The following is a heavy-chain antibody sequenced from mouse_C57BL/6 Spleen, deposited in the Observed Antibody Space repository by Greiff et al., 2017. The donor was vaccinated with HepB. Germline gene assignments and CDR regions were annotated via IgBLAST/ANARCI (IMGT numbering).Heavy chain of an antibody. CDR2: IDPSDSYT. V-gene: IGHV1-69*01. Sequence: VQLQQPGAELVMPGASVKLSCKASGYTFTSYWMHWVKQRPGQGLEWIGEIDPSDSYTNYNQKFKGKSTLTVDKSSSTAYMQLSSLTSEDSAVYYCARKSYGWDFDVWGTGTTVTVSS. D-gene: IGHD1-1*01. CDR3: ARKSYGWDFDV. J-gene: IGHJ1*03. CDR1: GYTFTSYW.